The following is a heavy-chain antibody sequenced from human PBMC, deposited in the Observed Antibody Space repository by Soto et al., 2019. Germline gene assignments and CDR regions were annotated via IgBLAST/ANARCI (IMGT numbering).Heavy chain of an antibody. J-gene: IGHJ6*02. CDR2: ISYDRSNK. V-gene: IGHV3-30-3*01. Sequence: QVQLVESGGGVVQPGRSLRLSCAASGFTFSSYAMHWVRQAPGKGLEWVAVISYDRSNKYYADSVKGRFTISRDNSKNPRYLQMNSLRAEETAVYYCARAGCDGGSCYTLAGLRYGMDVWGQGTTVTVSS. CDR1: GFTFSSYA. D-gene: IGHD2-15*01. CDR3: ARAGCDGGSCYTLAGLRYGMDV.